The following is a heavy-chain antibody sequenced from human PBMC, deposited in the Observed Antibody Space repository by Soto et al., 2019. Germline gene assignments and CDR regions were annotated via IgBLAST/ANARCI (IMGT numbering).Heavy chain of an antibody. CDR3: ARLGGGGDYAPHAFDI. CDR2: IYPGDPDT. V-gene: IGHV5-51*01. Sequence: GEPLKISCKGSGYSLTSYWIGWVRQMPGKGLEWMGIIYPGDPDTRYSPSFQGQVTISADKSISTAYLQWSSLKASDTAMYYCARLGGGGDYAPHAFDIWGQGTMVPVSS. D-gene: IGHD3-16*01. CDR1: GYSLTSYW. J-gene: IGHJ3*02.